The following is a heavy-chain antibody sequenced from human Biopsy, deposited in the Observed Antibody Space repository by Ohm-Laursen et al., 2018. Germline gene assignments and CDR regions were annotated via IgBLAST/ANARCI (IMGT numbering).Heavy chain of an antibody. CDR2: VYYTGST. V-gene: IGHV4-59*01. D-gene: IGHD3-22*01. J-gene: IGHJ2*01. CDR1: GDSISSYY. Sequence: GTLSLTCTVSGDSISSYYWSWIRQPPGQGLERIGYVYYTGSTDYNPSLQSRVTISVDTSKNHFSLRLRSVTPADTAIYYCARDRGYYSDRTVPGYFDLWGRGTLVTVSS. CDR3: ARDRGYYSDRTVPGYFDL.